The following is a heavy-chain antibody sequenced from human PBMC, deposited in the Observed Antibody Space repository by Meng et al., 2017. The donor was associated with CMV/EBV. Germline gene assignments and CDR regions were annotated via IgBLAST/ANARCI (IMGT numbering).Heavy chain of an antibody. CDR2: INSDGSST. D-gene: IGHD3-3*01. CDR1: GFTFSSYW. J-gene: IGHJ4*02. CDR3: ARGGPYYDFWSGLLTDY. V-gene: IGHV3-74*01. Sequence: GGSLRLSCAASGFTFSSYWMHWVRQAPGKGLVWVSRINSDGSSTSYADSVKGRFTISRDNAKNTLYLQMNSLRAEDTAVYYCARGGPYYDFWSGLLTDYWDQGTLVTVSS.